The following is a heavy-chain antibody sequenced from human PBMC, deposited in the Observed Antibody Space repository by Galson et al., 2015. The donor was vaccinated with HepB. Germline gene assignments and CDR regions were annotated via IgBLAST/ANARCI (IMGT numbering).Heavy chain of an antibody. D-gene: IGHD5-24*01. Sequence: SETLSLTCAVSGGSVSTSPYYWAWIRQPPGKGLEWIGSIYYTGRTYYKPSLKSRVTISLDTSKNQFSLKVTSVTAADTAIYYCATNDGYGLTDHWGQGTLVTVSS. V-gene: IGHV4-39*01. CDR2: IYYTGRT. CDR1: GGSVSTSPYY. J-gene: IGHJ4*02. CDR3: ATNDGYGLTDH.